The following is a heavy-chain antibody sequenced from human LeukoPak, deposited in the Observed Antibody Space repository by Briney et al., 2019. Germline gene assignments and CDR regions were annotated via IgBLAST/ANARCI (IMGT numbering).Heavy chain of an antibody. J-gene: IGHJ5*02. V-gene: IGHV4-4*09. CDR3: ARSAPSAPGIVVVPAARLRGWFDP. Sequence: SETLSLTCTVSGGSISSYYWSWIRQPPGKGLEWIGYIYTSGSTNYNPSLKSRVTISVDTSKNQFSLKLSSVTAADTAVYYCARSAPSAPGIVVVPAARLRGWFDPWGQGTLVTVSS. CDR1: GGSISSYY. D-gene: IGHD2-2*01. CDR2: IYTSGST.